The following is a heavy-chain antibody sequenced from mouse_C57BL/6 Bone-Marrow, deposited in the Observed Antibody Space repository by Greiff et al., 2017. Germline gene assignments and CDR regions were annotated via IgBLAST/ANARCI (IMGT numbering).Heavy chain of an antibody. CDR1: GFTFSGYG. V-gene: IGHV5-6*02. CDR2: ISSGGSYT. D-gene: IGHD2-5*01. CDR3: ARQSGSYYSNYFYV. J-gene: IGHJ1*03. Sequence: DVKLVESGGDLVKPGGSLKLSCAASGFTFSGYGMSWVRQTPDKRLEWVATISSGGSYTYYPDSVKGRFTISRDNAKNTLYLQMSSLKSEDTASYYCARQSGSYYSNYFYVWGTGTTVTVSS.